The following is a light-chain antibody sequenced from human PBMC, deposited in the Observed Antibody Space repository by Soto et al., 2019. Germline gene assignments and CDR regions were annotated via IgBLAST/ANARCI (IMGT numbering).Light chain of an antibody. CDR1: QSLLHSDGYNY. J-gene: IGKJ4*01. Sequence: DVVMTQSPLSLPVTPGEPASISCRSSQSLLHSDGYNYLDWFLQRPVQSPQVLIYLGSNRAPGVPDRFSGSGSGTDFTLKISSLEAEDVGVYYCMQALQAPLTFGGGTQVEIK. CDR2: LGS. CDR3: MQALQAPLT. V-gene: IGKV2-28*01.